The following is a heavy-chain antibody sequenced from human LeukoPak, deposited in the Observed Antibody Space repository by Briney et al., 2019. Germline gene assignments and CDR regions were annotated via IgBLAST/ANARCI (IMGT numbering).Heavy chain of an antibody. V-gene: IGHV3-48*03. CDR1: GFTFSSFE. D-gene: IGHD3-16*02. CDR2: ITSSGNTI. Sequence: GGSLRLSCAASGFTFSSFEMNWVRQAPGKGLEWVSYITSSGNTIYYADSVKGRFTISRDNAKNSLYLQMNSLRADDTAVYYCARGTLGELSLYRWYYFDYWGQGTLVTVSS. J-gene: IGHJ4*02. CDR3: ARGTLGELSLYRWYYFDY.